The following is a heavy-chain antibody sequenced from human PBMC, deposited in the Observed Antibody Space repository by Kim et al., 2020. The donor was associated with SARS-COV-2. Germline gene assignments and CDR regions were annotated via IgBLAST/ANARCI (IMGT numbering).Heavy chain of an antibody. Sequence: YSPSFQGQVTISADKSISTAYLQWSSLKASDTAMYYCARPSSPAPFPPYYWGQGTLVTVSS. V-gene: IGHV5-51*01. J-gene: IGHJ4*02. CDR3: ARPSSPAPFPPYY.